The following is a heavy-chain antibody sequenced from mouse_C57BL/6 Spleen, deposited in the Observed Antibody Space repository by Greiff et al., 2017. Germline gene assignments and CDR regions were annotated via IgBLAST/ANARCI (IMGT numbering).Heavy chain of an antibody. CDR1: GYAFTNYL. CDR2: INPGSGGT. Sequence: QVQLQQSGAELVRPGTSVKVSCTASGYAFTNYLIEWVKQRPGQGLEWIGVINPGSGGTNYTEQFTGQATLTAANSSSTAYMQIRSLTSEDSAVYFYARRCGSSYRWYFDVWGTGTTVTVSS. D-gene: IGHD1-1*01. CDR3: ARRCGSSYRWYFDV. J-gene: IGHJ1*03. V-gene: IGHV1-54*01.